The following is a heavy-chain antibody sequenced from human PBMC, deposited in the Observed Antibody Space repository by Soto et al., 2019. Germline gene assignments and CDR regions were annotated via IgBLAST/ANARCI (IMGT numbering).Heavy chain of an antibody. CDR3: AHRPSYCSGGSCYSGFDY. D-gene: IGHD2-15*01. J-gene: IGHJ4*02. V-gene: IGHV2-5*02. CDR1: GFSLSTSGVG. Sequence: QITLKESGPTLVKPTQTLTLTCTFSGFSLSTSGVGVGWIRQPPGKALEWLALIYWDDDKRYSPSLKSRLTINKDPYKNQVVLTMTNMDPVDTATYYCAHRPSYCSGGSCYSGFDYWGQGTLVTVSS. CDR2: IYWDDDK.